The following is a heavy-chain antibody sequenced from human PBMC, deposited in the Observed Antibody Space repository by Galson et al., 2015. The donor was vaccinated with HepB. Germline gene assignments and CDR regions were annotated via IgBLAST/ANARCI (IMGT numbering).Heavy chain of an antibody. CDR3: ARQRPGGAVGATSHFDY. Sequence: ATLSLTCTVSGGSISSSSYYWGWIRQPPGKGLEWIGSIYYSGSTYYNPSLKSRVTISVDTSKNQFSLKLSSVTAADTTVYYCARQRPGGAVGATSHFDYWGQGTLVTVSS. D-gene: IGHD1-26*01. V-gene: IGHV4-39*01. CDR1: GGSISSSSYY. CDR2: IYYSGST. J-gene: IGHJ4*02.